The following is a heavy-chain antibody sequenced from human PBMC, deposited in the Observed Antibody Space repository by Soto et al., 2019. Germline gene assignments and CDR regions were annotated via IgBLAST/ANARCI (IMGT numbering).Heavy chain of an antibody. CDR2: IRSKANSYAT. Sequence: VQLVESGGGLVQPGGSLKLSCAASGFTFSGSAMHWVRQASGKGLEWVGRIRSKANSYATAYAASVKGRFTISRDDSKNTAYLQLNSLKTEDTAVYYCTVTKKQWMGSAVDYWGQGTLVTVSS. CDR3: TVTKKQWMGSAVDY. J-gene: IGHJ4*02. CDR1: GFTFSGSA. D-gene: IGHD6-19*01. V-gene: IGHV3-73*01.